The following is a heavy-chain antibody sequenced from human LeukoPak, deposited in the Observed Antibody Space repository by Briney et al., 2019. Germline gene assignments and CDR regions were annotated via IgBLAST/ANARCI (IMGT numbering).Heavy chain of an antibody. CDR2: INPSGGST. CDR3: ARAMVRGVIITGSYYYMDV. V-gene: IGHV1-46*02. J-gene: IGHJ6*03. D-gene: IGHD3-10*01. Sequence: ASVKVSCKASGGTFKNYAISWVRQAPGQGLEWMGIINPSGGSTSYAQKFQGRVTMTRDMSTSTVYMELSSLRSEDTAVYYCARAMVRGVIITGSYYYMDVWGKGTTVTVSS. CDR1: GGTFKNYA.